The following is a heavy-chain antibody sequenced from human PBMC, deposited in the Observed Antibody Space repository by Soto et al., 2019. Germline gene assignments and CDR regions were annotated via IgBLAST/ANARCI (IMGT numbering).Heavy chain of an antibody. Sequence: ASVKVSCKASGYKFTTYFIHWVRQAPGQGLEWMGMIHPSGDTGYAQKFRGRVTMTIDTSTTTAYMELRNLTSEDTAVYFSVRGYCKTSRCSGDFQFWGQGTLVTVSS. CDR1: GYKFTTYF. CDR3: VRGYCKTSRCSGDFQF. V-gene: IGHV1-46*01. CDR2: IHPSGDT. J-gene: IGHJ1*01. D-gene: IGHD2-15*01.